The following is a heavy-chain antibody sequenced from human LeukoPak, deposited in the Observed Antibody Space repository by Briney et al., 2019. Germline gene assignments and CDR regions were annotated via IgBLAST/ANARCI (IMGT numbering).Heavy chain of an antibody. V-gene: IGHV4-59*01. Sequence: MSSVTLSLTCTVSGGSISSYYWSWIRQPPGKGLEWIGYIYYSGSTNYNPSLKSRVTISVDTSKNQFSLKLSSVTAADTAVYYCARRTGYYDGFDYWGQGTLVTVSS. CDR1: GGSISSYY. CDR2: IYYSGST. J-gene: IGHJ4*02. CDR3: ARRTGYYDGFDY. D-gene: IGHD3/OR15-3a*01.